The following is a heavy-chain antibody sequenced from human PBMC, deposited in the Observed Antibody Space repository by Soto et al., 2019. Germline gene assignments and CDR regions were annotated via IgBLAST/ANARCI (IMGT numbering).Heavy chain of an antibody. J-gene: IGHJ4*02. CDR1: GGSISSGGYS. CDR2: IYHRGST. V-gene: IGHV4-30-2*01. CDR3: ARGRGGSGDFDY. Sequence: SENLSLTCSVSGGSISSGGYSWSWIRQPPGKGLEWIGYIYHRGSTYYNPSLKSRVTISVDRSKNQFSLKLSSVTAADTAVYYCARGRGGSGDFDYSGQGTLVTV. D-gene: IGHD3-10*01.